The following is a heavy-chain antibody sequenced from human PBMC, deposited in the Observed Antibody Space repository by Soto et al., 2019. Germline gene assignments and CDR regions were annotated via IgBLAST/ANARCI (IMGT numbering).Heavy chain of an antibody. V-gene: IGHV4-61*01. CDR2: SYYSGST. CDR3: ARDRYYDSSGYYFDY. Sequence: QVQLQESGPGLVKPSETLSLTCTVSGGSVSSGSYYWSWIRQPPGKGLEWIGYSYYSGSTKYNPSLKSRVTISVDTSKNQFSLKLNSVTAADTVVYYCARDRYYDSSGYYFDYWGPGTLVTVSS. J-gene: IGHJ4*02. CDR1: GGSVSSGSYY. D-gene: IGHD3-22*01.